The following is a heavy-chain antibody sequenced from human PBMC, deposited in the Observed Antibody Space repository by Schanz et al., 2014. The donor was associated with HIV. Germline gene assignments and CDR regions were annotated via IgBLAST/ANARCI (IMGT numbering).Heavy chain of an antibody. Sequence: EVQLLESGGGLVQPGGSLRLSCAASGFMFSSYGMSWVRQAPGKGLEWVSLIGSGGGRTYYADSVKGRVTISRDNSKNTVYLQMNSLKAEDTAVYYCARDRYYGSGSYYSYGMDVWGQGTTVTVSS. V-gene: IGHV3-23*01. CDR1: GFMFSSYG. D-gene: IGHD3-10*01. CDR3: ARDRYYGSGSYYSYGMDV. J-gene: IGHJ6*02. CDR2: IGSGGGRT.